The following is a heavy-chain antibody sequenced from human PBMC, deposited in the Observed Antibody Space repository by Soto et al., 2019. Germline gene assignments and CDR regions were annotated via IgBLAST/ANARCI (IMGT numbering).Heavy chain of an antibody. D-gene: IGHD6-13*01. J-gene: IGHJ6*02. CDR2: ISAYNGNT. CDR1: GYTFTSYG. Sequence: QVQLVQSGAEVKKPWASVKVSCKASGYTFTSYGISWVRQAPGQGLEWMGWISAYNGNTNYAQKLQGRVTMTTDTATSTAYMELRSLRSDDTAVYYCARAIAAAGPQANYYYYGMDVWGQGTTVTVSS. CDR3: ARAIAAAGPQANYYYYGMDV. V-gene: IGHV1-18*01.